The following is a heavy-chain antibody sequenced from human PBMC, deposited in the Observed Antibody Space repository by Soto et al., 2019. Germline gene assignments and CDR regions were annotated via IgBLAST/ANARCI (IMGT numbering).Heavy chain of an antibody. CDR2: INPKGGGT. D-gene: IGHD2-8*01. J-gene: IGHJ6*02. CDR1: GYSFTDYH. V-gene: IGHV1-2*04. Sequence: ASVKVSCKASGYSFTDYHIHWVRQAPGQGLEWLGRINPKGGGTSTAQKFQGWVTMTTDTSISTASMELTRLTSDDTAIYYCARGDSTDCSNGVCSFFYNHDMDVWGQGTTVTVSS. CDR3: ARGDSTDCSNGVCSFFYNHDMDV.